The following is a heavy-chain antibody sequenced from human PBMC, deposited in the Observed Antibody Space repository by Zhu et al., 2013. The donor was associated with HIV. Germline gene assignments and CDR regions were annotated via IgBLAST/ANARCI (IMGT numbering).Heavy chain of an antibody. J-gene: IGHJ4*02. Sequence: QVHLVQSGAELRQPGASLRVSCKTSGYIFSAYYVHWVRQAPGQGLEWMGLINPNGGTTSYSQEFQARITITRNTSTNTVDLELSRLTSADTAVYYCATHRYWGQGTLVTVSS. CDR2: INPNGGTT. CDR1: GYIFSAYY. CDR3: ATHRY. V-gene: IGHV1-46*01.